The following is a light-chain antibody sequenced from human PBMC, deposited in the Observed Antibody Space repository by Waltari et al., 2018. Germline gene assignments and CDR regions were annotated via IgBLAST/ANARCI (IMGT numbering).Light chain of an antibody. V-gene: IGLV3-21*04. J-gene: IGLJ1*01. CDR3: QVWDTSIDVGV. CDR1: IVGSES. CDR2: YDN. Sequence: SCVLTQPPSVTVATGGTAEITCGESIVGSESGHWYQQKPGQAPVLVIYYDNDRPAGIPERFSGFTSGNTATLTISRVEAGDEADYYCQVWDTSIDVGVFGTGTKVTVL.